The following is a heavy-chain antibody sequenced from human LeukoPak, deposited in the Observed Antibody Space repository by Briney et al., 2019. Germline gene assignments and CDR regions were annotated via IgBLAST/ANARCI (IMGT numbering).Heavy chain of an antibody. V-gene: IGHV1-2*02. CDR2: INPNSGGT. J-gene: IGHJ4*02. CDR1: GYTFTGYY. D-gene: IGHD1-26*01. CDR3: ARARWELLDWLDY. Sequence: ASVKVSCKASGYTFTGYYMHWVRQAPGQGLEWMGWINPNSGGTNYAQKFQDRVTMTRDTSISTAYMELSRLRSDDTAVYYCARARWELLDWLDYWGQGTLVTVSS.